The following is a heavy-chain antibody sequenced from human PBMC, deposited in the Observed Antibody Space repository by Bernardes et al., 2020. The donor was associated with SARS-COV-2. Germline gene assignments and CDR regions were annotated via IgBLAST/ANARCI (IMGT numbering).Heavy chain of an antibody. CDR3: ARLAGAAEFFDH. CDR2: VYYTGTY. D-gene: IGHD2-15*01. V-gene: IGHV4-39*02. Sequence: SETLSLTCTVSGDSVTSSNYYWGWIRQPPGKGLEWIASVYYTGTYYANPSLFSQVSISVDMSNNRISLDLTSVTAADTAVYYCARLAGAAEFFDHWGQGTPVTISS. J-gene: IGHJ5*02. CDR1: GDSVTSSNYY.